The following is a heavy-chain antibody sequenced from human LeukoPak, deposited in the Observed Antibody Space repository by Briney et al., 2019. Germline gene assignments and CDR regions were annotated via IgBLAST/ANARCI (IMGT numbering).Heavy chain of an antibody. CDR3: AFGYDYVWGSYRSGYFDY. V-gene: IGHV1-18*01. CDR1: GYTFTSYG. J-gene: IGHJ4*02. CDR2: ISAYNGNT. D-gene: IGHD3-16*02. Sequence: ASVKVSCKASGYTFTSYGISWVRQAPGQGLEWVGWISAYNGNTNYAQKLQGRVTMTTDTSTSTAYMELRSLRSDDTAVYYCAFGYDYVWGSYRSGYFDYWGQGTLVTVSS.